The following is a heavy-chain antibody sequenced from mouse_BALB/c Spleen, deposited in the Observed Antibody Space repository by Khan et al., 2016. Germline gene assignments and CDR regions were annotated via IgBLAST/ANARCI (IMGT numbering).Heavy chain of an antibody. V-gene: IGHV3-2*02. D-gene: IGHD1-1*01. J-gene: IGHJ4*01. CDR2: ISYSGST. CDR3: ARSDYGDKDAMDY. CDR1: GYSITSDYA. Sequence: EVQLQESGPGLVKPSQSLSLTCTVTGYSITSDYAWNWIRQFPGNRLEWMGYISYSGSTSYNQSLKRRISITRDTSKNTFFLQLNSVTSEDTATYYCARSDYGDKDAMDYWGQGTSVTVSS.